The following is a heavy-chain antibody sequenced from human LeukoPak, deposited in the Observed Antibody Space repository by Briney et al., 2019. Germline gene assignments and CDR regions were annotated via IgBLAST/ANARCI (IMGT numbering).Heavy chain of an antibody. CDR3: SRGNFDTGNNWFDP. Sequence: GVLLRLSPSPSGFTVSSSYMIGVRQAPGKRLEWVPGIYSAGSTYYRDSVKGRFTISRDNSKNTLYLQMNGLRADDTAIYYCSRGNFDTGNNWFDPWGQGTLVSVSS. CDR1: GFTVSSSY. J-gene: IGHJ5*02. CDR2: IYSAGST. V-gene: IGHV3-66*01. D-gene: IGHD1-14*01.